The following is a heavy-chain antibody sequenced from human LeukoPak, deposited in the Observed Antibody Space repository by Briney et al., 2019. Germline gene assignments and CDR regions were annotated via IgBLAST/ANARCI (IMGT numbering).Heavy chain of an antibody. V-gene: IGHV1-18*01. CDR3: AREGSYYYDSSGYYSFDP. CDR1: GYTFTSYG. D-gene: IGHD3-22*01. Sequence: GASVKVSCKASGYTFTSYGLIWVLRAPGQGLESVGWISDYNGNTTYAQKLQGRVTITTDTSTSTAYMELRSLRSEDTAVYSCAREGSYYYDSSGYYSFDPWGQGTLVIVSS. J-gene: IGHJ5*02. CDR2: ISDYNGNT.